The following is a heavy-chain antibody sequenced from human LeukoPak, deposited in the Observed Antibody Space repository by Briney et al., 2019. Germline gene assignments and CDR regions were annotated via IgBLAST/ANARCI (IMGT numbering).Heavy chain of an antibody. D-gene: IGHD3-10*01. Sequence: SETLSLTCAVSGGSISSGGYSWSWIRQPPGKGLGWIGYIYHSGSTNYNPSLKSRVTISVDTSKNQFSLKLSSVTAADTAVYYCARVGGSNYYYYGMDVWGQGTTVTVSS. CDR1: GGSISSGGYS. CDR3: ARVGGSNYYYYGMDV. V-gene: IGHV4-30-2*01. J-gene: IGHJ6*02. CDR2: IYHSGST.